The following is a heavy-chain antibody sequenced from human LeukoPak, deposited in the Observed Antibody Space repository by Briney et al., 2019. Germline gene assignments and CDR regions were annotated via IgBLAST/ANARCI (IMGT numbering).Heavy chain of an antibody. CDR2: ISSSSSYI. CDR1: GFTFSSYS. V-gene: IGHV3-21*01. CDR3: ARDPSGGFGELF. J-gene: IGHJ4*02. Sequence: PGGSLRLSWAASGFTFSSYSMNWVRQAPGKGLEWVSSISSSSSYIYYADSVKGRFTISRDNAKNSLYLQMNSLRAEDTAVYYCARDPSGGFGELFWGQGTLVTVSS. D-gene: IGHD3-10*01.